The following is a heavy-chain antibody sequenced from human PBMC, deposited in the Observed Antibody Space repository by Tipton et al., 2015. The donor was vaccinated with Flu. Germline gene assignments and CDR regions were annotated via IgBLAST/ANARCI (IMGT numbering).Heavy chain of an antibody. J-gene: IGHJ4*02. CDR2: IHRSGTT. CDR1: GDSIGSRYF. CDR3: VRLTYYYGSGTSDY. Sequence: TLSLTCSVSGDSIGSRYFWGWIRQPPGKGLEWIGNIHRSGTTYYNPSLKSRITISVDTFKTQFFLRLSSVTAADTAVYYCVRLTYYYGSGTSDYWGQGTLVTVSS. V-gene: IGHV4-38-2*01. D-gene: IGHD3-10*01.